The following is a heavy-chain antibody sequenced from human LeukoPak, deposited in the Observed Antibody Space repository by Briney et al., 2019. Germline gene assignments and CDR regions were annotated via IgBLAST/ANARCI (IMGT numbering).Heavy chain of an antibody. CDR1: GYTFTSYG. CDR3: ARGPYSSGWYPDRPFDY. V-gene: IGHV1-18*01. D-gene: IGHD6-19*01. Sequence: ASVKVSCKASGYTFTSYGISWVRQAPGQGLEWTGWISAYNGNTNYAQKLQGRVTMTTDTSTSTAYMELRSLRSDDTAVYYCARGPYSSGWYPDRPFDYWGQGTLVTVSS. J-gene: IGHJ4*02. CDR2: ISAYNGNT.